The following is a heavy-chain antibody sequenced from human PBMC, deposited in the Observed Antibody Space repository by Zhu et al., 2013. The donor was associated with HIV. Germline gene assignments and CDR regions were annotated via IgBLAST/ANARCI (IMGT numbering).Heavy chain of an antibody. D-gene: IGHD1-26*01. J-gene: IGHJ4*02. CDR3: ARASGSYRNDHDY. V-gene: IGHV1-18*04. CDR2: ISGYSGNT. CDR1: GYTFSDHY. Sequence: QVQLVQPGSEMKKPGASVKVSCKTSGYTFSDHYLHWVRQAPGQGLEWMGWISGYSGNTNYAQKFQGRVTMTTATSTSTAYMELRTLRSDDTAVYYCARASGSYRNDHDYWGQGTLVTVSS.